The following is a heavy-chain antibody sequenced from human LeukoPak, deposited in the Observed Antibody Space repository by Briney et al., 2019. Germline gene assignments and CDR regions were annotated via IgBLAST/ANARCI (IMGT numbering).Heavy chain of an antibody. J-gene: IGHJ4*02. V-gene: IGHV3-48*03. CDR2: ISSSGSSI. CDR1: GFTFSSYE. CDR3: AREVSDYLRGYFDY. D-gene: IGHD4-17*01. Sequence: RGSLRLSCAASGFTFSSYEMNWVRQAPGKGLEWVSYISSSGSSIYYADSVKGRFTISRDNAKNSLYLQMNSLRAEDTAIYYCAREVSDYLRGYFDYWGQGTLVTVSS.